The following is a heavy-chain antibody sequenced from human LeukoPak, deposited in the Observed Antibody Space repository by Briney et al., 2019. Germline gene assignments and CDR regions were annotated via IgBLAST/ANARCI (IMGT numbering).Heavy chain of an antibody. J-gene: IGHJ6*04. Sequence: GGSLRLSCAASGFTFSSYAMSWVRQAPGKGLEWASAISGSGGSTYYADSVKGRFTISRDNSKNTLYLQMNSLRAEDTAVYYCAKNLGNKPYYYYGMDVWGKGTTVTVSS. V-gene: IGHV3-23*01. D-gene: IGHD1/OR15-1a*01. CDR3: AKNLGNKPYYYYGMDV. CDR1: GFTFSSYA. CDR2: ISGSGGST.